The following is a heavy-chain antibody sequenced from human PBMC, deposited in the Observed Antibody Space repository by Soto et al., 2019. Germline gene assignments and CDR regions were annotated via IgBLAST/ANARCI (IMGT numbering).Heavy chain of an antibody. J-gene: IGHJ4*02. Sequence: SQTLSLTCAISGDSVSSNSAAWNWIRQSPSRGLEWLGRTYYRSKWYNDYAVSVKSRITINPDTSKNQFSLQLNSVTPEDTAVYYCARGVMYYYDSSGYYYFDYWGQGTLVTVSS. CDR3: ARGVMYYYDSSGYYYFDY. CDR2: TYYRSKWYN. V-gene: IGHV6-1*01. D-gene: IGHD3-22*01. CDR1: GDSVSSNSAA.